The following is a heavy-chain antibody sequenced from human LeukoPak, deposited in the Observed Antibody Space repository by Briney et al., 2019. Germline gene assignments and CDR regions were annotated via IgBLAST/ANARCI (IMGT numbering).Heavy chain of an antibody. D-gene: IGHD2-15*01. V-gene: IGHV4-39*01. CDR3: ARHECGGSCPYWYFDL. Sequence: SETLSLTCTVSGGSISSSSYYWGXIRQPPGKGLEXIGSIYYSGSTYYNPSLKSRVTISVDTSKNQFSLKLSSVTAADTAVYYCARHECGGSCPYWYFDLWGRGTLVTVSS. J-gene: IGHJ2*01. CDR2: IYYSGST. CDR1: GGSISSSSYY.